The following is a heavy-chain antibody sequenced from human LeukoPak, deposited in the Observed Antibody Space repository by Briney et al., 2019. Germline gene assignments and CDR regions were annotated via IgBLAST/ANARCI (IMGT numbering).Heavy chain of an antibody. V-gene: IGHV4-34*01. J-gene: IGHJ4*02. CDR1: GGSFSGYY. D-gene: IGHD3-3*01. Sequence: SETLSLTCAVYGGSFSGYYWSWIRQPPGKGLEWIGEINHSGSTNYNPSLKSRVTISVDTSKNQFSLKLSSVTAADTAVYYCARGVPLYDFWSGYHLYYFDYWGQGTLVIVSS. CDR2: INHSGST. CDR3: ARGVPLYDFWSGYHLYYFDY.